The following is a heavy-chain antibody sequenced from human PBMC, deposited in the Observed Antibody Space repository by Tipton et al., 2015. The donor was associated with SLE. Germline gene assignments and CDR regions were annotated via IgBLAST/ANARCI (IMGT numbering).Heavy chain of an antibody. Sequence: TLSLTCAVYGGSFSDYYWTWIRQPPGKGLEWIGEINHGGIANYNPSLKSRVTLSVDTSENHFSLKLRSVTAADTAVYYCVRDKWGEYYPSTGYFWSFDPWGQGILVTVSS. CDR3: VRDKWGEYYPSTGYFWSFDP. CDR1: GGSFSDYY. V-gene: IGHV4-34*01. J-gene: IGHJ5*02. CDR2: INHGGIA. D-gene: IGHD3-9*01.